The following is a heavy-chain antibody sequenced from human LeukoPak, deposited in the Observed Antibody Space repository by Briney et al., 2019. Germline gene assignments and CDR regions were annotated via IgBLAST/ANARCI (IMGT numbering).Heavy chain of an antibody. J-gene: IGHJ4*02. CDR2: IYYSGST. D-gene: IGHD4-11*01. CDR3: ARGYSNYVYYFDY. CDR1: GGSISSYY. Sequence: SETLSLTCTVSGGSISSYYWSWIRQPPGKGLEWIGYIYYSGSTNYNPSLKSRATISVDTSKNQFSLKLSSVTAADTAVYYCARGYSNYVYYFDYWGQGTLVTVSS. V-gene: IGHV4-59*01.